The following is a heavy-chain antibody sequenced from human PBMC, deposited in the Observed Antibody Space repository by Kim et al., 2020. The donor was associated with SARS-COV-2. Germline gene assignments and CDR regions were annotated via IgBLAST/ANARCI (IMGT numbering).Heavy chain of an antibody. Sequence: NPSRKSRVTISVDTSKNQFSLKLSSVTAADTAVYYCARSHLAVTTRWFDYWGQGTLVTVSS. J-gene: IGHJ4*02. V-gene: IGHV4-30-2*05. CDR3: ARSHLAVTTRWFDY. D-gene: IGHD4-17*01.